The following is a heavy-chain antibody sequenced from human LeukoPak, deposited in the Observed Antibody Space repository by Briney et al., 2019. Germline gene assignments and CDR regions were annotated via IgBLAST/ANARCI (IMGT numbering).Heavy chain of an antibody. CDR3: ARDGGGPEAFDI. CDR1: GFTFSSYT. J-gene: IGHJ3*02. CDR2: I. D-gene: IGHD3-16*01. Sequence: NPGGSLRLSCAASGFTFSSYTMNWVRQAPGKGLEWISSIKGRFTISRDNAKNSVFLQMNSLRAEDTAVYYCARDGGGPEAFDIWGQGTMVIVSS. V-gene: IGHV3-21*01.